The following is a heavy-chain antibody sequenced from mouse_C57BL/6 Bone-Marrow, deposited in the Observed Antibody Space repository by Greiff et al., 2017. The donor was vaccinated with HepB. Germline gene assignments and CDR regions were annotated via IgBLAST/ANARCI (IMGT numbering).Heavy chain of an antibody. D-gene: IGHD1-1*01. CDR1: GFTFSDYY. Sequence: EVKVVESEGGLVQPGRSMKLSCTASGFTFSDYYMAWFRQVPEKGLEWVANINYDGSSTDYLDSLKSRFIISRDTAKNILYLQMSILKSEDTATYYCARDYYYGSRRWYFDVWGTGTTVTVSS. V-gene: IGHV5-16*01. CDR3: ARDYYYGSRRWYFDV. CDR2: INYDGSST. J-gene: IGHJ1*03.